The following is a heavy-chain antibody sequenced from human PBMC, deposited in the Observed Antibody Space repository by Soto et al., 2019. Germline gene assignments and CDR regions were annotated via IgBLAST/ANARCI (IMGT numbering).Heavy chain of an antibody. Sequence: SGFTFSTHSMNWVRQAPGKGLEWISYITSTSVTIYADSVKVRFTISRDNAKNSLYLQMNSLRVEDTAVYFCVGEVGFQLIYWGQGTLVTVSS. J-gene: IGHJ4*02. CDR1: GFTFSTHS. V-gene: IGHV3-48*01. CDR2: ITSTSVTI. CDR3: VGEVGFQLIY. D-gene: IGHD1-1*01.